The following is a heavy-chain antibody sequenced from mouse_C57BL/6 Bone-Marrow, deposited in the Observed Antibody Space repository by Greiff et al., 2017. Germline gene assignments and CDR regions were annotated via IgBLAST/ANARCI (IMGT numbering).Heavy chain of an antibody. D-gene: IGHD3-2*02. CDR1: GYTFTSYW. V-gene: IGHV1-69*01. CDR3: ARGSGLPWFAY. Sequence: VQLQQSGAELVMPGASVKLSCKASGYTFTSYWMHWVKQRPGQGLEWIGEIDPSDSYTNYTQKFKGKSTLTVDKSSSTAYMQLSSLTSEDSAVYYCARGSGLPWFAYWGQGTLVTVSA. CDR2: IDPSDSYT. J-gene: IGHJ3*01.